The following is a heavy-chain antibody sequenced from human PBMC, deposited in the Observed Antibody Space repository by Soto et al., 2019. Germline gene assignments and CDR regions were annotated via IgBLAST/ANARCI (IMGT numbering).Heavy chain of an antibody. V-gene: IGHV1-18*01. CDR2: ISAYNGNT. CDR3: ARVYDYDFWSGYYIFDY. D-gene: IGHD3-3*01. Sequence: ASVKVSCKASGYTFTSYGMSWVRQAPGQGLEWMGWISAYNGNTNYAQKLQGRVTMTTDTSTSTAYMELRSLRSDDTAVYYCARVYDYDFWSGYYIFDYWGQGTLVTVSS. J-gene: IGHJ4*02. CDR1: GYTFTSYG.